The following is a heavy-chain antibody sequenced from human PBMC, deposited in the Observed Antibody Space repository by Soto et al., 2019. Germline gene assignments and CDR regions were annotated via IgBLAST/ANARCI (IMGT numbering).Heavy chain of an antibody. CDR1: GGSFDGYY. CDR2: IHHSGST. Sequence: SETLSLTCALYGGSFDGYYWSWIRQSPGKGLEWIGEIHHSGSTYQKPSLKSRVTISVDTSKNQLSLELTSVTATDTAVYYCARMPIVVLVYGSPLWGQGTLVTVSS. J-gene: IGHJ4*02. CDR3: ARMPIVVLVYGSPL. D-gene: IGHD2-21*01. V-gene: IGHV4-34*01.